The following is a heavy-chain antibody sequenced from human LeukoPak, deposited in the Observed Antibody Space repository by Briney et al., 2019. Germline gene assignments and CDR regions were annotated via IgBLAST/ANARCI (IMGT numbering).Heavy chain of an antibody. D-gene: IGHD3-22*01. CDR2: IHYSGNT. J-gene: IGHJ3*02. CDR1: GGSMSSGDYY. Sequence: PSETLSLTCTVSGGSMSSGDYYWSWIRQPPGKGLEWIGYIHYSGNTYYNPSLKSRLIISVDTSKNQFSLKLRSVTAADTAVYYCARAPYYYDRQYAFDIWGQGTMVTVSS. CDR3: ARAPYYYDRQYAFDI. V-gene: IGHV4-30-4*02.